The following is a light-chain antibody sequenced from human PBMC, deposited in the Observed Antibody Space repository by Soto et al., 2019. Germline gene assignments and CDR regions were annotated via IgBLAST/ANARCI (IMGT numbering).Light chain of an antibody. CDR1: QTINNY. J-gene: IGKJ1*01. Sequence: DIQMTQSPSSLSASVGDRVTITCRASQTINNYLNWYQHKPGKAPALLISGASSLHSGVPTRFSGSGAGTYFPLTISSLQHEDFATYYCQQTYSTPGTFGRGTKVEI. CDR2: GAS. CDR3: QQTYSTPGT. V-gene: IGKV1-39*01.